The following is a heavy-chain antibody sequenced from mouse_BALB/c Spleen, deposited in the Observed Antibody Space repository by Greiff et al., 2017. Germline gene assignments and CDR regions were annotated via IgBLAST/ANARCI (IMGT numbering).Heavy chain of an antibody. D-gene: IGHD1-1*01. CDR3: ARDHYGSSYDAMDY. J-gene: IGHJ4*01. CDR1: GFSLTSYG. V-gene: IGHV2-9*02. CDR2: IGAGGST. Sequence: VQVVESGPGLVAPSQSLSITCTVSGFSLTSYGVHWVRQPPGKGLEWLGVIGAGGSTNYNSALMSSLSISKDNSKSQVFLKMNSLQTDDTAMYYCARDHYGSSYDAMDYWGQGTSVTVSS.